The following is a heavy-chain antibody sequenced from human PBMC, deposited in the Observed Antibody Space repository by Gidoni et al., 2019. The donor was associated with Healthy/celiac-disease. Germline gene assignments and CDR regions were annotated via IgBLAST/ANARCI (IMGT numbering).Heavy chain of an antibody. D-gene: IGHD2-15*01. J-gene: IGHJ4*02. CDR1: EGSSVSSSYY. V-gene: IGHV4-39*07. CDR3: ARDQVLVGGSLFDY. CDR2: IYYSGST. Sequence: LQLQSSPPLLAKPSWALSHTCPVSEGSSVSSSYYWGWIRQPPGKGLEWIGSIYYSGSTYYNPSHKSRVTISVDTSKNQFSLKLSSVTAADTAVYYCARDQVLVGGSLFDYWGQGTLVTVSS.